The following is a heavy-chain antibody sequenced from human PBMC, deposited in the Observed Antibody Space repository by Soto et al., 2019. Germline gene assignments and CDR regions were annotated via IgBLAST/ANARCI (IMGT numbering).Heavy chain of an antibody. J-gene: IGHJ5*02. CDR3: ASLSVAWFDP. V-gene: IGHV4-61*01. Sequence: QVQLQESGPGLVKPSETLSLTCNVSGGSVSSGSYHWGWIRQPPGKGLEWIGNIYHSGSTNYNPSLQVRIPQSVDTSKTQLSLSLTSVTAADKDLYYCASLSVAWFDPWGQGTLVTGAS. CDR1: GGSVSSGSYH. D-gene: IGHD6-19*01. CDR2: IYHSGST.